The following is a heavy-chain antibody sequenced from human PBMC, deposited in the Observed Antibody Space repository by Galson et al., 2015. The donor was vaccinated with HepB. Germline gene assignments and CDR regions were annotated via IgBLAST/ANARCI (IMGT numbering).Heavy chain of an antibody. Sequence: QSGAEVKKPGESLKISCKASGYSFTTYWIGWVRQMPGKGLEWIGFIYPGDSDTRYNPSFQGQVSISAYKSISTAYLQWSSLRASDTAMYYCASGGYYYDSSGQSGDYWGQGTLVTVSS. D-gene: IGHD3-22*01. J-gene: IGHJ4*02. V-gene: IGHV5-51*01. CDR2: IYPGDSDT. CDR3: ASGGYYYDSSGQSGDY. CDR1: GYSFTTYW.